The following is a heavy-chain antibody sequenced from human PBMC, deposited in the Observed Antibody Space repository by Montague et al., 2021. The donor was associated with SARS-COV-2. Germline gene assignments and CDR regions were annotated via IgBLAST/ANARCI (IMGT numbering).Heavy chain of an antibody. CDR2: APVNFTS. Sequence: SETLSLTCAVSGGSMNNKGYYCVWLRQPPGRGLEWLGSAPVNFTSYYHPSLKGRAIIFLDTSKNLFSLRLAPVTAAATAVYYCARRMAAAGVGNEYLDFWGRGTLVAVS. J-gene: IGHJ2*01. V-gene: IGHV4-39*02. D-gene: IGHD6-13*01. CDR3: ARRMAAAGVGNEYLDF. CDR1: GGSMNNKGYY.